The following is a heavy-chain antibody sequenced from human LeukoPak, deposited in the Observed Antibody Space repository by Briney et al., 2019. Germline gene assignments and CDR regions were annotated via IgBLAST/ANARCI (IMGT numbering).Heavy chain of an antibody. CDR2: IASDGSST. V-gene: IGHV3-74*01. CDR3: AKDKEAAAAAHFDY. J-gene: IGHJ4*02. Sequence: TGGSLRLSCAASGFTFSSYWMNWVRQAPGKGLVWVSRIASDGSSTTYADPVKGRFSISRDNAKNTLYLQMNSLRVEDTAVYYCAKDKEAAAAAHFDYWGQGTLVTVSS. D-gene: IGHD6-13*01. CDR1: GFTFSSYW.